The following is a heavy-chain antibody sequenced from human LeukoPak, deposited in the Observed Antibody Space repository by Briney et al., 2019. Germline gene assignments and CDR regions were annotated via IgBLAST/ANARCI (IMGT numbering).Heavy chain of an antibody. CDR1: GFTFSSYA. CDR2: ISYDGSNK. D-gene: IGHD2-8*01. CDR3: ARVAGSNGYYYYYYMDV. J-gene: IGHJ6*03. Sequence: GGSLRLSCAASGFTFSSYAMHWVRQAPGKGLEWVAVISYDGSNKYYADSVKGRFTISRDNSKNTLYLQMNSLRAEDTAVYYCARVAGSNGYYYYYYMDVWGKGTTVTVSS. V-gene: IGHV3-30*04.